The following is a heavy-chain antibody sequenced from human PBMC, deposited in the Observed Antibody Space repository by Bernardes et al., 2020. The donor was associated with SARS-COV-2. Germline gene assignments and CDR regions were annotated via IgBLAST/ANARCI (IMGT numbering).Heavy chain of an antibody. CDR1: GFTFSSYW. J-gene: IGHJ4*02. V-gene: IGHV3-7*01. CDR3: ARARYYASGTYSPIDH. CDR2: IKEDGIEK. Sequence: LRLSCVISGFTFSSYWMSWVRQAPGKGLEWVANIKEDGIEKYYVDSVKGRFTVSRDNAKNSLYLQMSSLRAEDTAVYYCARARYYASGTYSPIDHWGQGTLVTVSS. D-gene: IGHD3-10*01.